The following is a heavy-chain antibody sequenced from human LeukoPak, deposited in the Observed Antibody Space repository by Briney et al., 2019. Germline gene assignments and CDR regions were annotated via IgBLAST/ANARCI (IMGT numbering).Heavy chain of an antibody. CDR1: GYTFTNYH. CDR2: INPSGGST. CDR3: ARATWYGGNPSGAFDI. V-gene: IGHV1-46*01. J-gene: IGHJ3*02. D-gene: IGHD4/OR15-4a*01. Sequence: GASVTVSCKASGYTFTNYHLHWVRQAPGQGLEWMGIINPSGGSTSYAQKFQDRVTMTRDTSTSTVYMELNSLRSEDTAVYYCARATWYGGNPSGAFDIWGQGTMVTVSS.